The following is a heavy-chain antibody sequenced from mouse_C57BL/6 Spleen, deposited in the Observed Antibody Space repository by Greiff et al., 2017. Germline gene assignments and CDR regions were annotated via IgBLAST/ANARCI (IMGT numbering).Heavy chain of an antibody. V-gene: IGHV10-3*01. D-gene: IGHD2-5*01. CDR1: GFTFNTYA. CDR3: VRGYSNWGYFDY. Sequence: EVQLQESGGGFVQPKGSLKLSCAASGFTFNTYAMHWVRQAPGKGLEWVARIRSKSSNYATYYADSVKDRFTISRDDSQSRRYLQMNNLKTEDTAMYYCVRGYSNWGYFDYWGQGTTLTVSS. CDR2: IRSKSSNYAT. J-gene: IGHJ2*01.